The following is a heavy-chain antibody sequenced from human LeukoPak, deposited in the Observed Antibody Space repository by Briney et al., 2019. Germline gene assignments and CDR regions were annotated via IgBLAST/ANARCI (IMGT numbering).Heavy chain of an antibody. CDR2: IYYSGST. V-gene: IGHV4-59*01. D-gene: IGHD1-26*01. J-gene: IGHJ6*02. CDR1: GGSISSYY. CDR3: ARLGISGSYSRYDYGMDV. Sequence: PSETLSLTCTVSGGSISSYYWRWIRQPPGKGLEWIGYIYYSGSTNYNPTLKSRVTISVDTSKNQFSLKLSSVTAADTAVYYCARLGISGSYSRYDYGMDVWGQGTTVTVSS.